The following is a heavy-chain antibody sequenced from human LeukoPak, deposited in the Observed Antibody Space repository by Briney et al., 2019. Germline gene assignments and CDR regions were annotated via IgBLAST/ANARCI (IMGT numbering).Heavy chain of an antibody. CDR1: GYTFTSYY. CDR3: ARQGFVLYFDY. V-gene: IGHV1-46*01. CDR2: INPSGGST. J-gene: IGHJ4*02. Sequence: ASVKVSCKASGYTFTSYYMHWLRQAPGQGLEWMGIINPSGGSTSYAQKFQGRVTMTRDTSTSTVYMELSSLRSEDTAVYYCARQGFVLYFDYWGQGTLVTVSS. D-gene: IGHD2-8*02.